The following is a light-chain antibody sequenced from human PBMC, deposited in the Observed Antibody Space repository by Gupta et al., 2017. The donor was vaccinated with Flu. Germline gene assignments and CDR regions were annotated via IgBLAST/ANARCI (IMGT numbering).Light chain of an antibody. CDR1: QSVGSS. Sequence: IVMTQSPATLSVSPGERVPLSCRASQSVGSSLAWYQQKPGQAPRLLMYGASTRATGVPARFSGSGSGTEFTLTISSLQSEDFALYFCQQYSDWPLYTFGQGTKLEIK. CDR2: GAS. V-gene: IGKV3-15*01. CDR3: QQYSDWPLYT. J-gene: IGKJ2*01.